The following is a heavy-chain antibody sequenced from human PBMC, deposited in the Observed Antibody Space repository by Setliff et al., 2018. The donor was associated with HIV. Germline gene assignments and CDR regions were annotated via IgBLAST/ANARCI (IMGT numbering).Heavy chain of an antibody. V-gene: IGHV4-61*02. D-gene: IGHD2-15*01. CDR1: GGSISSGGYY. CDR3: AREAALCSGDTCQYTFDS. J-gene: IGHJ4*02. Sequence: SSETLSLTCTVSGGSISSGGYYWSWIRQPAGKGLEWIGRIYTSGSTNHNPSLKSRVTIPVDTSKNQFSLKLSAVTAADRAVYYRAREAALCSGDTCQYTFDSWGQGTLVTGSS. CDR2: IYTSGST.